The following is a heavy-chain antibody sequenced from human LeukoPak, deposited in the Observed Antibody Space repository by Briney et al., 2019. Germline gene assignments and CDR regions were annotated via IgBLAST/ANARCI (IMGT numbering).Heavy chain of an antibody. CDR2: INPSGGST. CDR1: GYTFTSYG. CDR3: VRREGTWFDP. J-gene: IGHJ5*02. Sequence: GASVKVSCKASGYTFTSYGISWVRQAPGQGLEWMGIINPSGGSTIYSQKFQGRVTLTRDTSTSTVYMDLSSLTSEDTAVYYCVRREGTWFDPWGQGTLVTVSS. V-gene: IGHV1-46*01. D-gene: IGHD1-26*01.